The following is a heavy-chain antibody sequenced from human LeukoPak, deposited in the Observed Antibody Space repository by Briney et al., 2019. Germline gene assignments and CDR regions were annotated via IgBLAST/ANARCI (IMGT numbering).Heavy chain of an antibody. CDR3: ARWDGIIAARRKGFDY. Sequence: ASVKVSCKASGYTFTSYGVSWVRQAPGQGLEWMGWISAYNGNTNYAQKLQGRVTMTTDTSTGTAYMELRSLRSDDTAVYYCARWDGIIAARRKGFDYWGQGTLVTVSS. V-gene: IGHV1-18*01. J-gene: IGHJ4*02. CDR1: GYTFTSYG. CDR2: ISAYNGNT. D-gene: IGHD6-6*01.